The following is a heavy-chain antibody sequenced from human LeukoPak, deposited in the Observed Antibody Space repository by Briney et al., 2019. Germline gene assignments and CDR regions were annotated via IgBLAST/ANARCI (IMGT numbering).Heavy chain of an antibody. CDR3: AKDRCSGYSCYSPNL. J-gene: IGHJ5*02. CDR2: ISSTGSSI. D-gene: IGHD2-15*01. V-gene: IGHV3-21*01. CDR1: GFTFSSYS. Sequence: GGSLRLSCAASGFTFSSYSMNWVRQAPGKGLEWVSSISSTGSSIYYTDSMKGRFTISRDNAKNSLYLQMNSLRAEDTAVYYCAKDRCSGYSCYSPNLWGQGTLVTVSS.